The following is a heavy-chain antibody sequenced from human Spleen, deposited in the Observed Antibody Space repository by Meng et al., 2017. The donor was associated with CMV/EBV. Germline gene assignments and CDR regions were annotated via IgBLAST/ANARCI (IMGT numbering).Heavy chain of an antibody. CDR3: ACVFY. V-gene: IGHV3-15*01. CDR2: IKGKTDGGTT. Sequence: SLRLSCAASGFIFSYAWMSWVRQAPGKGLEWIGHIKGKTDGGTTDYAAPVRGRFTISRDDSKNTLYLQMDGLKTEDTAVYYCACVFYWGQGVLVTVSS. J-gene: IGHJ4*02. CDR1: GFIFSYAW.